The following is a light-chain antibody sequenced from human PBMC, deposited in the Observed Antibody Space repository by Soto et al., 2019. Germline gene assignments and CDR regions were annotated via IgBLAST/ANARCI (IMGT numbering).Light chain of an antibody. CDR2: LGS. J-gene: IGKJ4*01. V-gene: IGKV2-28*01. CDR1: QSLNSYGYKY. Sequence: DLVMTQSPLSLPVTPGEPASISCRSSQSLNSYGYKYLDWYLQKPGQSPQLLIYLGSHRASGVPDRFSGSGSDTDFTLKISRVEAEDVGVYYCMQALQSPLTFGGGTKVEIK. CDR3: MQALQSPLT.